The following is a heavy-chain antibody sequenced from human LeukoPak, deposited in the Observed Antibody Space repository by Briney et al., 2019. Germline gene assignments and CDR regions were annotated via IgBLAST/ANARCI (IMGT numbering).Heavy chain of an antibody. J-gene: IGHJ4*02. D-gene: IGHD3-22*01. CDR3: ASHTLDSSSFDY. CDR2: IYYSGTT. V-gene: IGHV4-59*01. Sequence: PSETLSLTCTVSGGSITNYYWSWIRQPPGKGLEWIGYIYYSGTTNYNPSLKSRVTISVDTSKKQFSLNLSSVTAADTAVYYCASHTLDSSSFDYWGQGTLATVSS. CDR1: GGSITNYY.